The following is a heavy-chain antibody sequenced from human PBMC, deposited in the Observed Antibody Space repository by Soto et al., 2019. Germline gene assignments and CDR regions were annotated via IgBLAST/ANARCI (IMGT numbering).Heavy chain of an antibody. CDR1: GGSISSGGYY. Sequence: PSETLSLTCTVSGGSISSGGYYWSWIRQHPGKGLEWIGYIYYSGSTYYNPSLKSRVTISVDTSKNQFSLKLSSVTAADTAVYYCARYCSSTSCYYYYGMDVWGQGTTVTVSS. CDR2: IYYSGST. D-gene: IGHD2-2*01. V-gene: IGHV4-31*03. J-gene: IGHJ6*02. CDR3: ARYCSSTSCYYYYGMDV.